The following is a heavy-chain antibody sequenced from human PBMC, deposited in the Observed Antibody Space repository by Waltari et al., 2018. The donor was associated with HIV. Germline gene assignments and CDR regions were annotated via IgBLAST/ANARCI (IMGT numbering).Heavy chain of an antibody. CDR1: GDSVSRNSAA. Sequence: QVQLQQSGPGLVKPSQTLSLTCAISGDSVSRNSAAWHWIRHSPSRGLEWLGRTYYRSKRYNDDAVSVKSRITINPDTSKNQFSLQLNSVTTEDTAVYYCARVGIAAGNWFDPWGQGTLVTVSS. J-gene: IGHJ5*02. CDR3: ARVGIAAGNWFDP. V-gene: IGHV6-1*01. D-gene: IGHD6-13*01. CDR2: TYYRSKRYN.